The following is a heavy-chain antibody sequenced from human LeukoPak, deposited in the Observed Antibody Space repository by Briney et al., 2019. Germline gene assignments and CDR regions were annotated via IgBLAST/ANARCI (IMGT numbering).Heavy chain of an antibody. D-gene: IGHD3-3*01. J-gene: IGHJ4*02. CDR1: GFTFSSYA. V-gene: IGHV3-23*01. Sequence: GGSLRLSCAASGFTFSSYAMSWVRQAPGKRLEWVSAISGSGGSTYYADSVKGRFTISRDNSKNTLYLQMNSPRAEDAAVYYCAKEDFWSGPDLLYLDYWGQGTLSPSPQ. CDR2: ISGSGGST. CDR3: AKEDFWSGPDLLYLDY.